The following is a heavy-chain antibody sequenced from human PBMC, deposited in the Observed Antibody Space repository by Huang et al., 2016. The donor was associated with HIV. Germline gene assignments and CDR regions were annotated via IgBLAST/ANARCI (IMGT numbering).Heavy chain of an antibody. V-gene: IGHV1-69*01. CDR3: AMSLRYQYDSRSYWGRYFDY. Sequence: QVQLEQSGPAVRKPGSSVKVSCQASGGSFSDQIISWVRQAPGQRFEWRGGIIRRFRAPAYAQEFKGRVTMTADESTATIYMELNSLTSEDTAVYYCAMSLRYQYDSRSYWGRYFDYWGQGTLVTVSS. J-gene: IGHJ4*02. CDR1: GGSFSDQI. D-gene: IGHD3-16*01. CDR2: IIRRFRAP.